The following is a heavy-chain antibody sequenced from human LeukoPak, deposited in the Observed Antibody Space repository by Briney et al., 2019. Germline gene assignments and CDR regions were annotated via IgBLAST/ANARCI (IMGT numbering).Heavy chain of an antibody. J-gene: IGHJ4*02. CDR2: ISGSGGTT. Sequence: PGGSLRLSCAACGFTLSTYAMTWVRQAPGKGLEWVSTISGSGGTTYYADSVKGRFTISRDNSKSTLYLQMNSLRAEDTAIYYCAKDRLSNGDPAAYWGQGTLVTVSS. V-gene: IGHV3-23*01. D-gene: IGHD4-17*01. CDR1: GFTLSTYA. CDR3: AKDRLSNGDPAAY.